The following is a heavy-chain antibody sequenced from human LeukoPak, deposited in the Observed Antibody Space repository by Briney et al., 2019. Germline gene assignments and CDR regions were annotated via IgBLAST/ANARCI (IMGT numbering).Heavy chain of an antibody. J-gene: IGHJ4*02. CDR1: GFTFSNAW. CDR3: ASKAMTTVTTDSS. Sequence: GSLRLSCAASGFTFSNAWMSWVRQPPGKGLEWIGEINHSGSTNYNPSLKSRVTISVDTSKNQFSLKLSSVTAADTAVYYCASKAMTTVTTDSSWGQGTLVTVSS. CDR2: INHSGST. V-gene: IGHV4-34*01. D-gene: IGHD4-11*01.